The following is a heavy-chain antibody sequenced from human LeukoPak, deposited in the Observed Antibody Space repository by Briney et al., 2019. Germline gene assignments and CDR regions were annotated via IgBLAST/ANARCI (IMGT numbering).Heavy chain of an antibody. D-gene: IGHD2-15*01. Sequence: GGSLRLSCAASGFTFSDYYMSWIRQAPGKGLEWVSYISSSGSTIYYADSVKGRFTISRDNAKNTVHLQMNSLRAEDTAVYYCTGSSPGPNAFDIWGQGTMVTVSS. J-gene: IGHJ3*02. CDR2: ISSSGSTI. CDR1: GFTFSDYY. CDR3: TGSSPGPNAFDI. V-gene: IGHV3-11*04.